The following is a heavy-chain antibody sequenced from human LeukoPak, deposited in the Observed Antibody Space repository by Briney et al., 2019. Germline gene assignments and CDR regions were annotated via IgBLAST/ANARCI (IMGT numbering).Heavy chain of an antibody. CDR3: ARGIVRGVSAPDI. J-gene: IGHJ3*02. CDR2: IDTSGNT. D-gene: IGHD3-10*01. Sequence: SETLSLTCTLSGGSISIYRWSWIRQPAGEGLEWMGRIDTSGNTNYNPSLNGRVTMSVDTSKTQFYLNLRSVTAADTAIYYCARGIVRGVSAPDIWGQGTMVTVSS. V-gene: IGHV4-4*07. CDR1: GGSISIYR.